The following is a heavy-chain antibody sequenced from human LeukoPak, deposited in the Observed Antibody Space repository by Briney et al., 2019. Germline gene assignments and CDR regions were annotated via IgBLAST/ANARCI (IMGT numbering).Heavy chain of an antibody. CDR3: TTDRGYYDSSGYYYLWSY. Sequence: GGSLRLSCAASGFTFSNAWMSWVRQAPGKGLEWVGRIKSETDGGTTDYAAPVKGRFTISRDDSKNTLYLQMNSPKTEDTAVYYCTTDRGYYDSSGYYYLWSYWGQGTLVTVSS. CDR2: IKSETDGGTT. CDR1: GFTFSNAW. J-gene: IGHJ4*02. D-gene: IGHD3-22*01. V-gene: IGHV3-15*01.